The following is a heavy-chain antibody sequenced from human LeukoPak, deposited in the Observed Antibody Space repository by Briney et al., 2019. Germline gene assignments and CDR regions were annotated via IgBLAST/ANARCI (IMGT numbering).Heavy chain of an antibody. CDR3: ARQAYCSSSSCYPFDY. CDR2: IHYSGST. J-gene: IGHJ4*02. V-gene: IGHV4-59*08. Sequence: SVTLSLTCTVSGGTISSYYWSWIRQPPGKGLEWIGYIHYSGSTNYNPSLKSRVTISVDTSKNQFSLKLSSVTAADTAVYYCARQAYCSSSSCYPFDYWGQGTLVTVSS. D-gene: IGHD2-2*01. CDR1: GGTISSYY.